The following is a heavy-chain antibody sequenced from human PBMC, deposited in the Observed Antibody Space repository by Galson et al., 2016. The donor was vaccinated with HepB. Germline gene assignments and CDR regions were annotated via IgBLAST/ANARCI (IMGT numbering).Heavy chain of an antibody. D-gene: IGHD3-22*01. Sequence: TLSLTCSVSGGSISSGSYYWGWLRQPAGKGLQWIGRMYSSGTINYNPPLKSRVTMSRDTSKNQFSLQVSSVTAADTAVYYCARPKTAGGGYYDFDYWGQGTLVTVSS. CDR1: GGSISSGSYY. V-gene: IGHV4-61*02. CDR2: MYSSGTI. CDR3: ARPKTAGGGYYDFDY. J-gene: IGHJ4*02.